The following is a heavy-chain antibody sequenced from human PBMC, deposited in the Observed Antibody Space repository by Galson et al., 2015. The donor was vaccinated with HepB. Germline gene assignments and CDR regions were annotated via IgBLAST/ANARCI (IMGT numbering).Heavy chain of an antibody. Sequence: SLRLSCAASGFPFSTYGMHWVRQAPGKGLQWVALIWYDGNNKFYVDSVKGRFTISRDNSKNTLYLQMNSLRAEDTAVYYCARDRGFGEPLDHWGQGTLVTVSS. J-gene: IGHJ4*02. CDR3: ARDRGFGEPLDH. V-gene: IGHV3-33*01. CDR1: GFPFSTYG. CDR2: IWYDGNNK. D-gene: IGHD3-10*01.